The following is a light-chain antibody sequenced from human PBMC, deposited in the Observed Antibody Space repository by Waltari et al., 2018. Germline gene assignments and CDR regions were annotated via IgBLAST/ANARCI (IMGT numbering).Light chain of an antibody. J-gene: IGLJ3*02. Sequence: HSALTQPPSASGSPGQSVTISCTGTSSDIGGHNFVSWYQQHPDKAPKLIIYEVTRRPSGVPDRISASKSGNTASLTVSGLQADDEADYHCSSYTGSDWVFGGGTKLTVL. V-gene: IGLV2-8*01. CDR1: SSDIGGHNF. CDR3: SSYTGSDWV. CDR2: EVT.